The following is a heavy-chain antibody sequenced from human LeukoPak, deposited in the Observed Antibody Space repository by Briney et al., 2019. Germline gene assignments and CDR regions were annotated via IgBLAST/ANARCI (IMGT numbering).Heavy chain of an antibody. V-gene: IGHV1-18*01. CDR1: GYTFTSYG. CDR3: ARGGPGWGSSSWYNY. J-gene: IGHJ4*02. D-gene: IGHD6-13*01. CDR2: ISAYNGNR. Sequence: ASVKVSCKTSGYTFTSYGIIWVRQAPGQGLEWMGWISAYNGNRNYAQKLQGRVTMTTDTSTSTAYMELRSLRSDDTAVYYCARGGPGWGSSSWYNYWGQGTLVTVSS.